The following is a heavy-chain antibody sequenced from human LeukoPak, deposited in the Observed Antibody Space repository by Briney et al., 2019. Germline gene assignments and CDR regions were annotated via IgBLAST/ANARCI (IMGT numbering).Heavy chain of an antibody. D-gene: IGHD1-7*01. CDR2: VNPNSGNT. Sequence: ASVTVSCKASGYTFTSYDINWVRQATGQGLEWMGWVNPNSGNTGYAQKFQGRVTMTRNTSISTAYMELSSVRSEATAVHYCAAWDYDIDYWGRGTLVTVSS. J-gene: IGHJ4*02. CDR1: GYTFTSYD. CDR3: AAWDYDIDY. V-gene: IGHV1-8*01.